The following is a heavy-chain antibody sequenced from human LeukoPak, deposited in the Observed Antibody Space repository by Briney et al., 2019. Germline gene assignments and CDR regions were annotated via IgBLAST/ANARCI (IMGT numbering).Heavy chain of an antibody. Sequence: GASVTVSCTASGYTFTGCFIHYVRQAPGQGLEWMGWIDPNSDNIRYSETFKDRVTMTRDTSTNTAYMELSWLRSDDTAVYYCARSAYNYGYVYFDHWGQGTLVIVSS. CDR3: ARSAYNYGYVYFDH. CDR1: GYTFTGCF. V-gene: IGHV1-2*02. J-gene: IGHJ4*02. D-gene: IGHD5-18*01. CDR2: IDPNSDNI.